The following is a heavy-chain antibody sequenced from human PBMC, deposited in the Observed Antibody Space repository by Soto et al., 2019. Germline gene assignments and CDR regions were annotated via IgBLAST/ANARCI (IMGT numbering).Heavy chain of an antibody. CDR2: IYPGDSDT. Sequence: GESLQISCTGSGYSFTSYWIGWVRQMPGKGLEWMGIIYPGDSDTRYSPSFQGQVTISANKSISTAYLQWSSLKASDTAMYYCARHITMVRGGYGMDVWGQGTTVTVSS. D-gene: IGHD3-10*01. CDR3: ARHITMVRGGYGMDV. CDR1: GYSFTSYW. J-gene: IGHJ6*02. V-gene: IGHV5-51*01.